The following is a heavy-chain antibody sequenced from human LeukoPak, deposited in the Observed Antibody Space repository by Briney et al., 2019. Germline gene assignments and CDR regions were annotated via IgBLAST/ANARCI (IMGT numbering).Heavy chain of an antibody. J-gene: IGHJ6*03. D-gene: IGHD4-23*01. CDR1: GFTASINY. Sequence: GRSLRLSCAASGFTASINYISWVRQAPGEGLEWVSVIDSGGSTYYADSVKGRFTISRDNSRNTLYLQMNSLRAEDTAVYYCARSTVVTGRYYYYYMDVWGKGTTVSVSS. V-gene: IGHV3-53*01. CDR2: IDSGGST. CDR3: ARSTVVTGRYYYYYMDV.